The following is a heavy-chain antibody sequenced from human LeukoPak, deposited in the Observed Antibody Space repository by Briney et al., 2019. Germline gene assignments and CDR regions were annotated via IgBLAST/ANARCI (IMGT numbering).Heavy chain of an antibody. CDR2: ISGSGGST. J-gene: IGHJ4*02. V-gene: IGHV3-23*01. CDR3: AKAFGPNYYDSSGYYQY. CDR1: GFTFSSYA. Sequence: PGGSLRPSCAASGFTFSSYAMSWVRQAPGKGLGWVSAISGSGGSTYYADSVKGRFTISRDNSKNTLYLQMNSLRAEDTAVYYCAKAFGPNYYDSSGYYQYWGQGTLVTVSS. D-gene: IGHD3-22*01.